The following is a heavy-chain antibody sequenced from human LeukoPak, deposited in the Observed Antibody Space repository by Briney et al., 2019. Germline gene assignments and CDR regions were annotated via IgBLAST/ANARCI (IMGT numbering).Heavy chain of an antibody. Sequence: PSETLSLTCTVSGGSINNYYWSWIRQPAGKGLEWIRRIYTRGSTNYNPSLKSRVTMSVDTSKNQFSLKLSSVTAADTAVYYCARGRYCSADICSDGDAFGIWGQGTMVSVSS. V-gene: IGHV4-4*07. CDR1: GGSINNYY. D-gene: IGHD2-15*01. CDR2: IYTRGST. CDR3: ARGRYCSADICSDGDAFGI. J-gene: IGHJ3*02.